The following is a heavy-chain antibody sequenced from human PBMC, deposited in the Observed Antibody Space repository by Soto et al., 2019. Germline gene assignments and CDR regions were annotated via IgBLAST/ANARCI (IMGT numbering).Heavy chain of an antibody. V-gene: IGHV3-23*01. J-gene: IGHJ4*02. Sequence: GGSLRLSCAASGFTFSSYAMSWDRQAPGKGLEWVSAISGSGGSTYYADSVKGRFTISRDNSKNTLYLQMNSLRAEDTAVYYCAKTGGVWGSYRYECFDYWGQGTLVTVSS. D-gene: IGHD3-16*02. CDR2: ISGSGGST. CDR3: AKTGGVWGSYRYECFDY. CDR1: GFTFSSYA.